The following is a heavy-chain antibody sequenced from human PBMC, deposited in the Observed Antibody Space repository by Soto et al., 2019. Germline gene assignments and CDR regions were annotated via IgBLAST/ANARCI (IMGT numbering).Heavy chain of an antibody. CDR3: ARTYYFDF. Sequence: SLSCVASGFTFNIFSMCWFRQAPGKVLEWVSSIGVSGDSYYAESVKGRFTISRDNSKTSLFLQMNSLRAEDAAGYYCARTYYFDFWGLGTLVTVSS. CDR2: IGVSGDS. CDR1: GFTFNIFS. V-gene: IGHV3-23*01. J-gene: IGHJ4*02.